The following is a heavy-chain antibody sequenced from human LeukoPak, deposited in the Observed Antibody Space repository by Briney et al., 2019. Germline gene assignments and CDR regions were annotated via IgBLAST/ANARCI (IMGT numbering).Heavy chain of an antibody. J-gene: IGHJ4*02. CDR2: IYYSGST. Sequence: SQTLSLTCTVSGGSISSGGYYWSWIRQPPGKGLEWIGYIYYSGSTNYNPSLKSRVTISVDTSKNQFSLKLSSVTAADTAVYYCARDGRGYSGYDPDYFDYWGQGTLVTVSS. V-gene: IGHV4-61*08. CDR3: ARDGRGYSGYDPDYFDY. D-gene: IGHD5-12*01. CDR1: GGSISSGGYY.